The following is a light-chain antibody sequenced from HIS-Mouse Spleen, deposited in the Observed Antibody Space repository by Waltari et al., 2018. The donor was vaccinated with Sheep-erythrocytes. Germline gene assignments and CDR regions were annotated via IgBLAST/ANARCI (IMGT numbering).Light chain of an antibody. J-gene: IGKJ4*01. CDR1: QSVLYSSNNKNY. CDR3: QQYYSTPLT. V-gene: IGKV4-1*01. Sequence: DIVMTQSPDSLAVALGERATINCKSSQSVLYSSNNKNYLAWYQQKPGQPPKLLLYWASTREAGVPDRFSGSGSGTDFTITISSLQAEDVAVYYCQQYYSTPLTFGGGTKVEIK. CDR2: WAS.